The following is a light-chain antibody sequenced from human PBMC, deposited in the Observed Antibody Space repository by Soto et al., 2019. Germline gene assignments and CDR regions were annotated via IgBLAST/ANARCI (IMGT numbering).Light chain of an antibody. Sequence: QSALTQPASVSGSPGQSITISCTGTSSDVGRYNYVSWYQQHPGKAPKLMIFDVNNRPSGVSNRFSGSKSGNTASLTISGLQAEDEADYYCCSYTSSNTLVFGGGTKLTVL. CDR1: SSDVGRYNY. CDR2: DVN. J-gene: IGLJ2*01. V-gene: IGLV2-14*01. CDR3: CSYTSSNTLV.